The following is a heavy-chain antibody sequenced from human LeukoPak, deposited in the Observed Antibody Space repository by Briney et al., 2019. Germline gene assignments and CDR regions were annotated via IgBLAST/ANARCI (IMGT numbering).Heavy chain of an antibody. CDR1: GGSISSYY. J-gene: IGHJ3*02. Sequence: PSETLSLTRTVSGGSISSYYWSWIRQPPGKGLEWIGYIYHSGSTYYNPSLKSRVTISVDRSKNQFSLKLSSVTAADTAVYYCARHRGITGTTRVGAFDIWGQGTMVTVSS. CDR3: ARHRGITGTTRVGAFDI. D-gene: IGHD1-7*01. V-gene: IGHV4-59*08. CDR2: IYHSGST.